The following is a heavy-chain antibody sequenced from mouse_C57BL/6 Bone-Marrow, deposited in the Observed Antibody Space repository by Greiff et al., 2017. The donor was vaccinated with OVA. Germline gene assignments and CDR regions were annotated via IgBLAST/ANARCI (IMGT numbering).Heavy chain of an antibody. V-gene: IGHV1-85*01. D-gene: IGHD1-1*01. CDR3: FHQYYGSSYEGENY. Sequence: VQLQQSGPELVKPGASVKLSCKASGYTFTSYDINWVKQRPGQGLEWIGWIYPRDGSTKYNEKFKGKATVTVDTSSSTAYMELHSLTSEGSAVYFYFHQYYGSSYEGENYWGQGTTRTVSS. CDR1: GYTFTSYD. J-gene: IGHJ2*01. CDR2: IYPRDGST.